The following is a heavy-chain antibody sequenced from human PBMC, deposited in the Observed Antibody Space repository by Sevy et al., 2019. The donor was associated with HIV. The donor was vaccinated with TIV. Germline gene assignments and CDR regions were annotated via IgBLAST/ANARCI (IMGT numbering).Heavy chain of an antibody. CDR3: ARDLFSGSYYENY. CDR2: IKQDGSDK. J-gene: IGHJ4*02. CDR1: GFTLSNYW. Sequence: GGSLRLSCAASGFTLSNYWMSWVRQAPGKGLEWVANIKQDGSDKYYVDSVKGRFTTHRDKAKNSLYLQMNSLRAEDTAVYYCARDLFSGSYYENYWGQGTLVTVSS. D-gene: IGHD1-26*01. V-gene: IGHV3-7*01.